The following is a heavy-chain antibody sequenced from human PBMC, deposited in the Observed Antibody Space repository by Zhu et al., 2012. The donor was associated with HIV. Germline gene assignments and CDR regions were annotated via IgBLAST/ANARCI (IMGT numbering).Heavy chain of an antibody. J-gene: IGHJ4*02. Sequence: QVQLQETGPGLVKPSETLSLTCAVSGYSISSGYYWGWIRQPPGKGLEWIGSIYRSGNDYYNPSLNSRVTITVDTSKNQFSVKLTSVTAADTAVYFWVRVGYSYGANFDYWGQGTLVTVXS. CDR1: GYSISSGYY. CDR3: VRVGYSYGANFDY. CDR2: IYRSGND. D-gene: IGHD5-18*01. V-gene: IGHV4-38-2*01.